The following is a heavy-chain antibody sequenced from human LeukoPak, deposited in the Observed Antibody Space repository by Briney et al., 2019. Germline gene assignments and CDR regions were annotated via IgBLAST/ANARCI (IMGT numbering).Heavy chain of an antibody. Sequence: PGGSLRLSCAASGLTFSTYYMHWVPQAPGKGLEWVAVISSDGSNEYYADSVKGRFTISRDNYKNTVFLQMNNLRLEDTAVYHCSTGGSSGWSDFWGQGTLVTVSS. CDR1: GLTFSTYY. CDR3: STGGSSGWSDF. V-gene: IGHV3-30-3*01. D-gene: IGHD6-19*01. J-gene: IGHJ4*02. CDR2: ISSDGSNE.